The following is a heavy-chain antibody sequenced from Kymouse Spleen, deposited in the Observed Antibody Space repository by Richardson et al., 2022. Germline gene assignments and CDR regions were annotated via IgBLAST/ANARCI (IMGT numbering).Heavy chain of an antibody. CDR3: ARGYDILTGYHNWFDP. J-gene: IGHJ5*02. CDR1: GGSFSGYY. CDR2: INHSGST. V-gene: IGHV4-34*01. Sequence: QVQLQQWGAGLLKPSETLSLTCAVYGGSFSGYYWSWIRQPPGKGLEWIGEINHSGSTNYNPSLKSRVTISVDTSKNQFSLKLSSVTAADTAVYYCARGYDILTGYHNWFDPWGQGTLVTVSS. D-gene: IGHD3-9*01.